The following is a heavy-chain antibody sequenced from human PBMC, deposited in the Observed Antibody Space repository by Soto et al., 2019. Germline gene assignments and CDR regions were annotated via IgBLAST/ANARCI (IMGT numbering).Heavy chain of an antibody. Sequence: QVQLQESGPGLVKPSETLSLTCTVSGGSVSSGSYYWSWIRQPPGKGLEWIGYIYYSGSTNYNPSLKSRVTISVDTSKNQFSLKLSSVTAADTAVYYCARAKVGARTLVDIWGQGTMVTVSS. J-gene: IGHJ3*02. V-gene: IGHV4-61*01. CDR1: GGSVSSGSYY. D-gene: IGHD1-26*01. CDR2: IYYSGST. CDR3: ARAKVGARTLVDI.